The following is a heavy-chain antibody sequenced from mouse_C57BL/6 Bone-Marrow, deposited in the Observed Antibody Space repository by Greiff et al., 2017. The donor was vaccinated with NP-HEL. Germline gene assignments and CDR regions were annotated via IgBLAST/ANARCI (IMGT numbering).Heavy chain of an antibody. CDR2: IYPGSGST. CDR1: GYTFTSYW. CDR3: ARGGLTGLYAMGY. V-gene: IGHV1-55*01. Sequence: QVQLQQSGAELVKPGASVKMSCKASGYTFTSYWITWVKQRPGQGLEWIGDIYPGSGSTNYNEKFKSKATLTVDTSSSTAYMQLSSLTSEDSAVYYCARGGLTGLYAMGYWGQRATVTVSS. D-gene: IGHD4-1*01. J-gene: IGHJ4*01.